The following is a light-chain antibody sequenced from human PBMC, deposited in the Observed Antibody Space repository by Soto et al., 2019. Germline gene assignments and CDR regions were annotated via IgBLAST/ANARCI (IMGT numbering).Light chain of an antibody. J-gene: IGKJ5*01. CDR1: QTITGF. V-gene: IGKV3-11*01. CDR2: DTS. Sequence: DIVLTQSPATLSLSPGERATLSCRASQTITGFLVWYQQKPGLSPRLLIYDTSTRAPGVPPRFTGSGSGTDFTLTINNLQPEDFAVYYCQQRTKWAITFGQGTRQELK. CDR3: QQRTKWAIT.